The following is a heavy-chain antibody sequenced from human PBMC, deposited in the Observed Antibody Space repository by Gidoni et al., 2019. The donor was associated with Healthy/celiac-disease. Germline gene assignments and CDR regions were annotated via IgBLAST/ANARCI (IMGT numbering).Heavy chain of an antibody. CDR2: IYTSGST. CDR3: ARASSGWYKTFDY. D-gene: IGHD6-19*01. J-gene: IGHJ4*02. CDR1: GGSISSGSYY. V-gene: IGHV4-61*02. Sequence: QVQLQESGPGLVKPSQTLSLTCTVSGGSISSGSYYWSWIRQPAGKGLEWIGRIYTSGSTNYNPSLKSRVTILVDTSKNQFSPKLSSVTAADTAVYYCARASSGWYKTFDYWGQGTLVTVSS.